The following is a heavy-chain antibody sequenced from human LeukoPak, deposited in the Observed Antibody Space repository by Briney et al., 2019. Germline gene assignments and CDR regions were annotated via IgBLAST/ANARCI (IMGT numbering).Heavy chain of an antibody. V-gene: IGHV4-34*01. CDR2: INHSGST. CDR1: GGSFSGYY. CDR3: ARARLRYSFDY. Sequence: SETLSLTCAVYGGSFSGYYWSWIRQPPGKGLEWIGEINHSGSTNYNPSLKSRVTISVDTSKNQFSLKLSSVTAADTAVYYCARARLRYSFDYWGQGTLVTVSS. D-gene: IGHD4-17*01. J-gene: IGHJ4*02.